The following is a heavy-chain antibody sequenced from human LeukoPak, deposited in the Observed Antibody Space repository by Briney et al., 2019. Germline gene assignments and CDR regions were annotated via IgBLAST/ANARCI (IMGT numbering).Heavy chain of an antibody. CDR2: IYTSGST. CDR1: GGSISSGSYY. CDR3: ARATIVVVPAAQGPFDY. V-gene: IGHV4-61*02. J-gene: IGHJ4*02. Sequence: SQTLSLTCTVSGGSISSGSYYWSWIRQPAGKGLEWIGRIYTSGSTNYNPSLKSRVTISVDTSKNQFSLKLSSVTAADTAVYYCARATIVVVPAAQGPFDYWGQGTLVTVSS. D-gene: IGHD2-2*01.